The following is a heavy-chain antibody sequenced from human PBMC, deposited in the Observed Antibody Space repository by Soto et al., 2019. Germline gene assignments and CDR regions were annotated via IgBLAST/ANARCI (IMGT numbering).Heavy chain of an antibody. CDR2: IKQDGSEK. V-gene: IGHV3-7*01. J-gene: IGHJ4*02. Sequence: PGGSLRLSCAASGFTFSSYWMSWVRQAPGKGLEWVANIKQDGSEKYYVDSVKGRFTISRDNAKNSLYLQMNSLRAEDTAVYYCATVWFGDFREYYFDYWGQGTLVTVSS. CDR1: GFTFSSYW. D-gene: IGHD3-10*01. CDR3: ATVWFGDFREYYFDY.